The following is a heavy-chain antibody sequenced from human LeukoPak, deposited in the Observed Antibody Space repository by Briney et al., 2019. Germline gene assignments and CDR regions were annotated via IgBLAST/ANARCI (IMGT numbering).Heavy chain of an antibody. D-gene: IGHD2-15*01. CDR1: GGSISSYY. V-gene: IGHV4-59*01. Sequence: SETLSLTCTVSGGSISSYYWSWIRQPPGKGLEWIGYIYYSGSTNYNPSLKSRVTISVDTSKNQFSLKLSSATAADTAVYYCARVVLGYCSGGSCYPHAFDIWGQGTMVTVSS. CDR2: IYYSGST. J-gene: IGHJ3*02. CDR3: ARVVLGYCSGGSCYPHAFDI.